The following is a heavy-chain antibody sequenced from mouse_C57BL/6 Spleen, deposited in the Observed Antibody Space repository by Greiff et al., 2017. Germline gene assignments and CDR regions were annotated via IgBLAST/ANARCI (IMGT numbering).Heavy chain of an antibody. CDR3: AREGSTMAPFAY. V-gene: IGHV1-76*01. J-gene: IGHJ3*01. CDR2: IYPGSGNT. CDR1: GYTFTDYY. D-gene: IGHD2-1*01. Sequence: QVQLQQSGAELVRPGASVKLSCKASGYTFTDYYINWVKQRPGQGLEWIARIYPGSGNTYYNEKFKGKATLTAEKSSSTAYMQLSSLTSEDSAVYFCAREGSTMAPFAYWGQGTLVTVSA.